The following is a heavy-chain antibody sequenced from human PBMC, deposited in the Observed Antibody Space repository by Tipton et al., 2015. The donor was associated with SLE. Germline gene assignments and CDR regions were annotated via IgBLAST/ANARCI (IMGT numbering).Heavy chain of an antibody. CDR2: IYHSGST. D-gene: IGHD1-26*01. J-gene: IGHJ4*02. Sequence: TLSLTCAVSGYSISSGYYWGWIRQPPGKGLEWIGCIYHSGSTYYNPSLKSRVTISVDTSKNQFSLKLSSVTAADTAVYYCARGQRIVGATDFDYWGQGTLVTVSS. CDR3: ARGQRIVGATDFDY. CDR1: GYSISSGYY. V-gene: IGHV4-38-2*01.